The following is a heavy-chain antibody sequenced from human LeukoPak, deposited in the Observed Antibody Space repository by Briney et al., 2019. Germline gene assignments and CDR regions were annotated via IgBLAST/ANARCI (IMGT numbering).Heavy chain of an antibody. CDR3: ASLERGFGEKKYYYYYGMDV. CDR1: RYTFTDNF. CDR2: ISSHNDGQ. J-gene: IGHJ6*02. Sequence: ASVKVSCKSSRYTFTDNFVYSLRQAPVQERACVGWISSHNDGQKNSKRIEGRSTMTSDTTITTAYMELSSLRSEDKAVYYCASLERGFGEKKYYYYYGMDVWGQGTTVTVSS. V-gene: IGHV1-2*02. D-gene: IGHD3-10*01.